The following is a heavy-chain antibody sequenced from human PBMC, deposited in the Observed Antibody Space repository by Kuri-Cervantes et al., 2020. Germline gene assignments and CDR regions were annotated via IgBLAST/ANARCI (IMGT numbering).Heavy chain of an antibody. V-gene: IGHV4-61*02. CDR3: ARDSGWYGVSFDY. CDR1: GGSISSGSYY. D-gene: IGHD6-19*01. Sequence: SETLSLTCTVSGGSISSGSYYWSWIRQPAGKGLEWIGRIYTSGSTNYNPSLKSRVTISVDTSKNQFSLKLSSVTAADTAVYYCARDSGWYGVSFDYWGQGTLVTVSS. CDR2: IYTSGST. J-gene: IGHJ4*02.